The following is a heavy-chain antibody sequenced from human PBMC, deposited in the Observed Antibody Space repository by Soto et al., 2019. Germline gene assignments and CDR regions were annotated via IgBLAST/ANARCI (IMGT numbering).Heavy chain of an antibody. Sequence: EVQVVESGGGLVKPGGSLRLSCTASRFTFSNYNMNWVRQAPGKGLEWVSSISGSSTYIYYADSVKGRFTISRDNAKNSLYLQMNGLRAEDTAVYYCARDTGWEQNALDMWDQGTMVTVSS. CDR3: ARDTGWEQNALDM. CDR2: ISGSSTYI. CDR1: RFTFSNYN. J-gene: IGHJ3*02. V-gene: IGHV3-21*01. D-gene: IGHD1-1*01.